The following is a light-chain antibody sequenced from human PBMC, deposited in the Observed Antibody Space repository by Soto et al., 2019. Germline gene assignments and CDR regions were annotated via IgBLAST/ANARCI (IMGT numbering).Light chain of an antibody. V-gene: IGLV2-8*01. CDR2: EVT. CDR3: SSYTSRTTYV. CDR1: TSDIGAYNY. J-gene: IGLJ1*01. Sequence: QSVLTQPPSASGSPGQSVTISCTGTTSDIGAYNYVSWYQQRPGKAPKLIIYEVTRRPSGVPDRIFGSKSYTTASLTVSGLQAEDEADYYCSSYTSRTTYVFGTGTKVTVL.